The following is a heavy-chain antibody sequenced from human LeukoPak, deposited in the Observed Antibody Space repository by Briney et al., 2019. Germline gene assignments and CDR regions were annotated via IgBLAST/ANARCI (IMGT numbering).Heavy chain of an antibody. V-gene: IGHV3-48*03. D-gene: IGHD2-15*01. CDR2: ISSSGRTK. Sequence: GGSLRLSCAASGFTFSSYEMNWVRQAPGKGLEWVSYISSSGRTKYYADSVKGRLTISRDNAKNSLYLQMNSLRAEDTAVYYCARDGRKYCSGGSCLDYWGQGTLVTVSS. CDR1: GFTFSSYE. CDR3: ARDGRKYCSGGSCLDY. J-gene: IGHJ4*02.